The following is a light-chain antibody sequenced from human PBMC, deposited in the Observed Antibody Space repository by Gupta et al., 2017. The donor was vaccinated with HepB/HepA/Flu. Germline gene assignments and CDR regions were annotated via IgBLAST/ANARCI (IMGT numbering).Light chain of an antibody. CDR3: QQDNSYSAYT. J-gene: IGKJ2*01. CDR2: KAS. V-gene: IGKV1-5*03. Sequence: DIQLTQSPSTLSASVEDRATNTCRASHSISTWLDWYKQKPGKTPNLLIYKASSLDRGVTSRFSGSGSGKEFTLTISSRQPDDYARYYCQQDNSYSAYTFGQGTKLEIK. CDR1: HSISTW.